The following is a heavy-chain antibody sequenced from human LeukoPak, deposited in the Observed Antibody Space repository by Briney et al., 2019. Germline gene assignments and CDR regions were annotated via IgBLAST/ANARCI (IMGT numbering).Heavy chain of an antibody. J-gene: IGHJ6*03. CDR3: AKEPAAGTYYYYYYMDV. Sequence: GGSLRLSCAASGFTFSSYGMHWVRQAPGKGLEWVAFIRYDGSNKYYADSVKGRFTISRDNSKNTLYLQMNSLRAEDTAVYYCAKEPAAGTYYYYYYMDVWGKGTTVTISS. D-gene: IGHD6-13*01. V-gene: IGHV3-30*02. CDR1: GFTFSSYG. CDR2: IRYDGSNK.